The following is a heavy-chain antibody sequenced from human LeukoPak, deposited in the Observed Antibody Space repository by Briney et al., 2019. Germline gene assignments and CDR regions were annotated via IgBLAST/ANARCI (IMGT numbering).Heavy chain of an antibody. J-gene: IGHJ4*02. CDR3: AKTHSHFPPYFDY. Sequence: SGTLTLTCAVSGGSISTYNWWSWVRQPPGKGLEWIGEIFYSGSINYNPSLKSRVTLSLDKSKNQFSLQLSSVTAADTAMYYCAKTHSHFPPYFDYWGQGTLVIVSS. CDR2: IFYSGSI. D-gene: IGHD4-11*01. V-gene: IGHV4-4*02. CDR1: GGSISTYNW.